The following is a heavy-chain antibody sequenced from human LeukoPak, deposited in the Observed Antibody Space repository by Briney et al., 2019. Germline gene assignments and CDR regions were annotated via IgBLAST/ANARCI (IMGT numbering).Heavy chain of an antibody. Sequence: ASVKVSCKASGYTFTSYGIGWVRQAPGQGLEWMGWISAYNGNTNYAQKLQGRVTMTTDTSTSTAYMELRSLRSDDTAVYYCARDDYGGHQAAAFDIWGQGTMVTVSS. CDR1: GYTFTSYG. D-gene: IGHD4-23*01. J-gene: IGHJ3*02. CDR3: ARDDYGGHQAAAFDI. V-gene: IGHV1-18*01. CDR2: ISAYNGNT.